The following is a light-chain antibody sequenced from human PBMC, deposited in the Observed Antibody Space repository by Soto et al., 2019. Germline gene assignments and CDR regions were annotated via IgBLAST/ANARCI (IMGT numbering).Light chain of an antibody. Sequence: QSALTQPASVSGSPGQSITISCTGTSSDVGGYNLVSWYQQYPGKAPKLLIYEGSRRPPGVSDRFSGSKSGNTASLTISGLQAEDEADYHCCSYAGSSALYVXGSGTKVT. V-gene: IGLV2-23*01. J-gene: IGLJ1*01. CDR2: EGS. CDR3: CSYAGSSALYV. CDR1: SSDVGGYNL.